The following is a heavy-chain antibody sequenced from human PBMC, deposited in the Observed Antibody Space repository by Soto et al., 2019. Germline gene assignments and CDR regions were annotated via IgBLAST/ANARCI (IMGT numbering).Heavy chain of an antibody. CDR3: AGGSAAAHQFWFDP. Sequence: ASVKVSFKACGFTFTSSAVQWLRQARGQRLEWIGWIVVGSGNTNYAQKFQERVTITGDMSTSTAYMELSSLRSEDTAVYYCAGGSAAAHQFWFDPWGQGTLVTVSS. V-gene: IGHV1-58*01. D-gene: IGHD6-13*01. CDR2: IVVGSGNT. J-gene: IGHJ5*02. CDR1: GFTFTSSA.